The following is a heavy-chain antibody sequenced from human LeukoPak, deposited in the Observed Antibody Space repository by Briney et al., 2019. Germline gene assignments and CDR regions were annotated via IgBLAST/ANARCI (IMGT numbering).Heavy chain of an antibody. CDR1: GFTFSNYA. D-gene: IGHD2-2*01. V-gene: IGHV3-23*01. CDR3: ARSSRDCSSTSCYFDY. Sequence: GGSLRPSCAASGFTFSNYAMSWVRQAPGKGLEWVSTISGSGGSTYYADSVKGRFTISRDNSRNTLYLQMNSLRAEDTALYYCARSSRDCSSTSCYFDYWGQGTQLTVSS. J-gene: IGHJ4*02. CDR2: ISGSGGST.